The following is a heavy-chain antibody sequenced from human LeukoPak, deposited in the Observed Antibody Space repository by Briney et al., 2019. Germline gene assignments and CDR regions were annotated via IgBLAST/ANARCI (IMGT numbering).Heavy chain of an antibody. Sequence: GGSLRLSCAASGFTFNDYAMYWVRLAPGKGLEWETLISYDGYDKSYADSVRGRFTISRDNSKKTVYLQMSSLTIEDTAVYYCAKEPGEGGSAFDYWGQGTLVTVYS. CDR2: ISYDGYDK. CDR3: AKEPGEGGSAFDY. J-gene: IGHJ4*02. V-gene: IGHV3-30-3*01. CDR1: GFTFNDYA. D-gene: IGHD3-16*01.